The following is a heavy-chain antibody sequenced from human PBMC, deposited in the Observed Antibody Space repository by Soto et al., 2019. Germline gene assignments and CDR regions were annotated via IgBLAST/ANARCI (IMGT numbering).Heavy chain of an antibody. Sequence: PGGSLRLSCAASGFTFSSYSMNWVRQAPGKGLEWVSYISSSSSTIYYADSVKGRFTISRDNAKNSLYLQMNSLRAEDTAVYYCARSPGGALYGFDPWGQGTLVTVSS. D-gene: IGHD2-8*01. CDR1: GFTFSSYS. V-gene: IGHV3-48*01. J-gene: IGHJ5*02. CDR3: ARSPGGALYGFDP. CDR2: ISSSSSTI.